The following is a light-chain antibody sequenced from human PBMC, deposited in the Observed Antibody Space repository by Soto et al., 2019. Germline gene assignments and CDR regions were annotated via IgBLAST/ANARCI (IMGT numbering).Light chain of an antibody. Sequence: IVLTQSPGTLSLSPGERATLSCRASQNVDSNYLAWYQQKPGQAPRLLIYGTSSRATGISDRFRGSGSGTDFTLTISRLEPEDFAVYYCQQNDSSPSWTFGQGTKVDIK. CDR1: QNVDSNY. J-gene: IGKJ1*01. V-gene: IGKV3-20*01. CDR2: GTS. CDR3: QQNDSSPSWT.